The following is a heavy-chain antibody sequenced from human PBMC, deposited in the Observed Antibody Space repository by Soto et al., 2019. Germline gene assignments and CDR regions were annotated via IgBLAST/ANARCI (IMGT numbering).Heavy chain of an antibody. V-gene: IGHV1-69*18. CDR1: GDTFSGYP. Sequence: QVQLVQSGAELKKPGSSVKVSCKASGDTFSGYPINWVRQAPGEGLEWMGRIIPVFGTTNDAQRFEGRVTFTADESTNTAYLEMGGLLVEDTAVYYWARDGGFGELKYWGPGTLVTVSS. J-gene: IGHJ4*02. D-gene: IGHD3-10*01. CDR2: IIPVFGTT. CDR3: ARDGGFGELKY.